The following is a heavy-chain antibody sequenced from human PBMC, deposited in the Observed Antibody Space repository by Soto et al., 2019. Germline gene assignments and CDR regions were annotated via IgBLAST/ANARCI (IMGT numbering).Heavy chain of an antibody. J-gene: IGHJ4*02. CDR1: GFTFSSYS. CDR2: ISSSSSYI. V-gene: IGHV3-21*01. CDR3: ARDGSGSYYLGY. D-gene: IGHD1-26*01. Sequence: EVQLVESGGGLVKPGGSLRLSCAASGFTFSSYSMNWVRQAPGKGLEWVSSISSSSSYIYYADSVKGRVTISRDNAKNSLYLQMNSLRAEDTAVYYCARDGSGSYYLGYWGQGTLVTVSS.